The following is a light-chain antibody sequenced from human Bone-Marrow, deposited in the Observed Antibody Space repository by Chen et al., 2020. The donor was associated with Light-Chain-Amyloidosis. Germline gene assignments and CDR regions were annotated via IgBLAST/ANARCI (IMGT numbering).Light chain of an antibody. CDR2: DVT. V-gene: IGLV2-14*03. CDR1: STDIGAYDY. Sequence: QSALTQPSSVSASPGQSLTLSCTGTSTDIGAYDYVSWYQQQPGPGPKLLICDVTNRPSGVSDRFSGSKSGNTASLTIHGLQAEDEADYYCCSYTTTGTRIFGGGTKVTVL. CDR3: CSYTTTGTRI. J-gene: IGLJ1*01.